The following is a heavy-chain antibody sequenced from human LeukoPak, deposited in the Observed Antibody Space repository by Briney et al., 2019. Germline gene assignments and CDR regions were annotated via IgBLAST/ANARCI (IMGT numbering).Heavy chain of an antibody. CDR3: ARDHPHPYCTIGVCNYYCYYYMDV. Sequence: GGPLRHSYAASGFPFSSYIMNELGQPPGKGGEGVSSISSSSSYLYYPDYVKGRFTISRDNAKNSLHPQINSLRPPDTALYYSARDHPHPYCTIGVCNYYCYYYMDVWGKGTTVTVSS. CDR2: ISSSSSYL. J-gene: IGHJ6*03. CDR1: GFPFSSYI. V-gene: IGHV3-21*04. D-gene: IGHD2-8*01.